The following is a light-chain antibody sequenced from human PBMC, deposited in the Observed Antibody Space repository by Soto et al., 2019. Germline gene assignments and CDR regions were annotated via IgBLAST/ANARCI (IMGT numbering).Light chain of an antibody. CDR3: QQYDNLLT. Sequence: DIQMTQSPSSLSASVGDRVTITCQASQDISNYLNWYQHKPGKATKLLIYDASNLETGVPSRFSGSGSGTDFTFTISSLQPEDIATYYCQQYDNLLTFGGGTKVEIK. J-gene: IGKJ4*01. V-gene: IGKV1-33*01. CDR2: DAS. CDR1: QDISNY.